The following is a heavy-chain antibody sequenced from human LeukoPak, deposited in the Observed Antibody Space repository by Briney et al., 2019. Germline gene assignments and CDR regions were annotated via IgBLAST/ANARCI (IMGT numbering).Heavy chain of an antibody. D-gene: IGHD3-10*01. CDR1: GFTFSNYW. Sequence: GGSLRLSSAASGFTFSNYWMSWDRQAPGKGLEWVANIKQDGSKRNYVGAVNGRFTISRDNARNSLYLQMNSLRVEDTAVYYCAGRSGSFDYWGQGTLVTVSS. V-gene: IGHV3-7*01. J-gene: IGHJ4*02. CDR3: AGRSGSFDY. CDR2: IKQDGSKR.